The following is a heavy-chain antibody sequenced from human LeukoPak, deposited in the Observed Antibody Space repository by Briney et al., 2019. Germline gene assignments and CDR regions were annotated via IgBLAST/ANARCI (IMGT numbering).Heavy chain of an antibody. D-gene: IGHD2-2*02. Sequence: SETLSLTCAVYGGSFSGYYWSWIRQPPGKGLEWIGEINHSGSTNYNPSLKSRVTISVDTSKNQFSLKLSSVTAADTAVYYCARYATVVLAAIPRGFDYWGQGTLVTVSS. V-gene: IGHV4-34*01. CDR2: INHSGST. J-gene: IGHJ4*02. CDR1: GGSFSGYY. CDR3: ARYATVVLAAIPRGFDY.